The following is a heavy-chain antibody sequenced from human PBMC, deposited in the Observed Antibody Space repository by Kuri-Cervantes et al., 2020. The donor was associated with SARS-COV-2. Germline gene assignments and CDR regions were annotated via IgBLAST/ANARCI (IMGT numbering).Heavy chain of an antibody. CDR2: ITRSSVYI. CDR1: GFTFSAYT. Sequence: GGSLRLSCVASGFTFSAYTLNWVRQAPGKGLEWVSSITRSSVYISYADSLKGRFTISRDNAKNSLYLQMNSLRAEDTAVYYCAKDNSDSYGCNWFDPWGQGTLVTVSS. CDR3: AKDNSDSYGCNWFDP. J-gene: IGHJ5*02. V-gene: IGHV3-21*01. D-gene: IGHD5-18*01.